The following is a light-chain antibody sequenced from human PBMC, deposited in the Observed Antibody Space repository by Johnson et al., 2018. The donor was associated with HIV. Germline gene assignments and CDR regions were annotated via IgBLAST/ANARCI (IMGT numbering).Light chain of an antibody. CDR1: SSNIGNNY. J-gene: IGLJ1*01. V-gene: IGLV1-51*01. Sequence: QSVLTQPPSVSAAPGQKVTISCSGSSSNIGNNYVSWYQQLPETAPKLLIYDNDKRPSGIPDRFSGSKSGTSATLGLTDIQTGDEADYYCGTWDTSLSAGGVFGTGTKVTVL. CDR2: DND. CDR3: GTWDTSLSAGGV.